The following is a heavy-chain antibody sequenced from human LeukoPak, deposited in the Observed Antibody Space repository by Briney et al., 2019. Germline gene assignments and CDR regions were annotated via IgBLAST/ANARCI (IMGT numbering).Heavy chain of an antibody. V-gene: IGHV4-39*07. D-gene: IGHD3-3*01. CDR1: GGSISSSNYY. Sequence: NPSETLSLTCTVSGGSISSSNYYWVWIRQPPGKGLEWIGTIYYSGSSYNNPSLKSRVTISVDTSKNQFFLKLSSVTAADTAVYYCASILVFGKLYQIPDYWGQGTLVTVSS. J-gene: IGHJ4*02. CDR2: IYYSGSS. CDR3: ASILVFGKLYQIPDY.